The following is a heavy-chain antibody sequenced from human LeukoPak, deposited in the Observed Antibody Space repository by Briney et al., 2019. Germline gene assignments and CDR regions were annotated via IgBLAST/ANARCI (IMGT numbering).Heavy chain of an antibody. CDR3: ARDLSDYYDSSGYPPRWFDP. Sequence: SVKVSCKASGGTFSSYAISWVRQAPGQGLEWMGGIIPIFGTANYAQKFQGRVTITADESTSTAYMELSSLRSEDTAVYYCARDLSDYYDSSGYPPRWFDPWGQGTLVTVSS. J-gene: IGHJ5*02. CDR1: GGTFSSYA. V-gene: IGHV1-69*13. CDR2: IIPIFGTA. D-gene: IGHD3-22*01.